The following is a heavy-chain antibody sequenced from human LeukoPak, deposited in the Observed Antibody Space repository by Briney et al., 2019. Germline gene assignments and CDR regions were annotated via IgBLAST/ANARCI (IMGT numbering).Heavy chain of an antibody. CDR3: AKDYRITVVEYYFDY. J-gene: IGHJ4*02. CDR2: ISYDGSNK. V-gene: IGHV3-30*18. D-gene: IGHD4-23*01. CDR1: GFTFSSYG. Sequence: GRSLRLSCAASGFTFSSYGMHWVRQAPGKGLEWVAVISYDGSNKYYADSVKGRFTISRDNSKNTLYLQMNSLRAEDTAVYYCAKDYRITVVEYYFDYWAREPWSPPPQ.